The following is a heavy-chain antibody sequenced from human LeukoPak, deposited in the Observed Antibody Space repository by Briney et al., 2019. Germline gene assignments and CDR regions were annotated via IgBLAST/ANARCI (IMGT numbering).Heavy chain of an antibody. CDR2: ISGSGGST. J-gene: IGHJ4*02. CDR1: GFTFSSYA. Sequence: GGSLRLSCAASGFTFSSYAMSWVRQAPGKGLEWVSAISGSGGSTYYADSVKGRFTISRDNSKNTLFLQMNSLRVEDTAVYYCATVGGYGSHFDYWGQGTLVTVSS. CDR3: ATVGGYGSHFDY. D-gene: IGHD5-12*01. V-gene: IGHV3-23*01.